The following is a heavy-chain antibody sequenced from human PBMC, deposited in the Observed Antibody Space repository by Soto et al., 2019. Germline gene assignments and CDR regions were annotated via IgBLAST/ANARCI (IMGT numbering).Heavy chain of an antibody. Sequence: EVQLLESGGGLVQPGGSLRLSCTASGFTFSSSAMNWVRQAPGQGLEWVASVSENGGSRGGTYYADSVKGRFTISRDNSKTTLYLQMDSLRGADTAVYYCASAKGVVIAALGIWGQGTMVTVSS. D-gene: IGHD2-21*01. CDR2: VSENGGSRGGT. CDR3: ASAKGVVIAALGI. J-gene: IGHJ3*02. V-gene: IGHV3-23*01. CDR1: GFTFSSSA.